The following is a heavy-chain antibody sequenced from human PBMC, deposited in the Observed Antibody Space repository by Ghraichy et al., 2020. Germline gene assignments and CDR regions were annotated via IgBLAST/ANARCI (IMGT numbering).Heavy chain of an antibody. CDR1: GFTFSSYG. CDR2: IRYDGSNK. CDR3: AKDWDWGRFLEWSLNWFDP. V-gene: IGHV3-30*02. Sequence: GGSLRLSCAASGFTFSSYGMHWVRQAPGKGLEWVAFIRYDGSNKYYADSVKGRFTISRDNSKNTLYLQMNSLRAEDTAVYYCAKDWDWGRFLEWSLNWFDPWGQGTLVTVSS. J-gene: IGHJ5*02. D-gene: IGHD3-3*01.